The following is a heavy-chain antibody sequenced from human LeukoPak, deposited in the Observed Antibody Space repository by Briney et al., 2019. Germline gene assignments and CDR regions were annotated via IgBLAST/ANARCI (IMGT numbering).Heavy chain of an antibody. Sequence: GGSLRLSCAASGFTFSSYSMNWVRQAPGKGLEWVSSISSSSSYIYYADSVKGRFTISRDNAKNSLYLQMNSLRAEDTAVYCCARDGYCSSTSCYWGLYYYYYYGMDVWGQGTTVTVSS. CDR1: GFTFSSYS. D-gene: IGHD2-2*01. V-gene: IGHV3-21*04. J-gene: IGHJ6*02. CDR2: ISSSSSYI. CDR3: ARDGYCSSTSCYWGLYYYYYYGMDV.